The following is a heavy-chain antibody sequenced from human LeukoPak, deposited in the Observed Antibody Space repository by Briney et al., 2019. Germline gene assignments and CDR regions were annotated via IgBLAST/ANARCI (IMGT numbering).Heavy chain of an antibody. J-gene: IGHJ6*02. D-gene: IGHD3-9*01. Sequence: GGSLRLSCVASGFTFSSYWMHWVRQDPRKGLVWFSRINGDGRNINYADSVRGRFTISRDNAKNTLYLQMNTLRVEDTAVYYCTRDLMDYDVSTGLHHYYMDVWGQGTTVTVSS. CDR2: INGDGRNI. V-gene: IGHV3-74*01. CDR3: TRDLMDYDVSTGLHHYYMDV. CDR1: GFTFSSYW.